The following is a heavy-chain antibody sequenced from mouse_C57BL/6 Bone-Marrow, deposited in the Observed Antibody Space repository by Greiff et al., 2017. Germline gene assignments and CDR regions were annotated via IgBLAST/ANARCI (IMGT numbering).Heavy chain of an antibody. D-gene: IGHD1-1*01. CDR1: GYTFTSYG. V-gene: IGHV1-81*01. CDR2: IYPRSGNT. Sequence: VQLQQSGAELARPGASVKLSCKASGYTFTSYGISWVKQRTGKGLEWIGEIYPRSGNTYYHEKFKGKATLTADKSSSTAYMEIRSLTSEDSAVYVCARFHYYGSTHWYFDVWGTGTTVTVSS. J-gene: IGHJ1*03. CDR3: ARFHYYGSTHWYFDV.